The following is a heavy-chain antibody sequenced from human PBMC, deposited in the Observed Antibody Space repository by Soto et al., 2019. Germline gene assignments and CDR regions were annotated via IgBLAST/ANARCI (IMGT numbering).Heavy chain of an antibody. Sequence: PGESLKISCQGSGYSFASYWIGWVRQMPGKDLEWMGIIYPGDSDTRYSPSFQGQVTISADKSLRTAYLQWTSLKASDTALYYCARTRSFTLGFYYDGMDVWGPGTTLTVSS. CDR3: ARTRSFTLGFYYDGMDV. D-gene: IGHD6-6*01. CDR2: IYPGDSDT. CDR1: GYSFASYW. V-gene: IGHV5-51*01. J-gene: IGHJ6*02.